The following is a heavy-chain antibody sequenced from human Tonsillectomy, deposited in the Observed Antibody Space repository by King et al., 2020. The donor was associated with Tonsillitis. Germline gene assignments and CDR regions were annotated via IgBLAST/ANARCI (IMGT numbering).Heavy chain of an antibody. CDR1: GGSISSYY. Sequence: QLQESGPRLVKPSETLSLTCTVSGGSISSYYWSWIRQPAGKGLEWIGRIYSSGSTHYNPSLKSRVTMSLDTSKNQFSLKLSSVTAADTAVYYCVNESDYVWGSFRFFDYWGQGTLVTVSS. CDR2: IYSSGST. V-gene: IGHV4-4*07. J-gene: IGHJ4*02. CDR3: VNESDYVWGSFRFFDY. D-gene: IGHD3-16*02.